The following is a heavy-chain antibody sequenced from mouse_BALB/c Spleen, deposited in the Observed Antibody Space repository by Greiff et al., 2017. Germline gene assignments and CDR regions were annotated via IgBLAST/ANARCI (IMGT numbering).Heavy chain of an antibody. J-gene: IGHJ2*01. CDR1: GFTFSSYY. D-gene: IGHD1-1*01. CDR3: ARRAYGSYFDY. CDR2: INSNGGST. Sequence: EVMLVESGGGLVKLGGSLKLSCAASGFTFSSYYMSWVRQTPEKRLELVAAINSNGGSTYYPDTVKGRFTISRDNAKNTLYLQMSSLKSEDTALYYCARRAYGSYFDYWGQGTTLTVSS. V-gene: IGHV5-6-2*01.